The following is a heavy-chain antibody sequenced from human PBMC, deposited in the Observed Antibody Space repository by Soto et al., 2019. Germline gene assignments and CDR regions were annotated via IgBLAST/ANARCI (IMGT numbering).Heavy chain of an antibody. CDR3: AGGGAGTRCAFDI. CDR2: INRSGGST. CDR1: GYNFTNYY. V-gene: IGHV1-46*01. J-gene: IGHJ3*02. Sequence: QVQLVQSETEVKKPGASVKVSCKASGYNFTNYYTHWVRQAPGQGLEWMGIINRSGGSTKYAQKFQGRVTMTRDTSTITVYMELSSLRSEYTAGYYCAGGGAGTRCAFDILGHGTLVTVSS. D-gene: IGHD3-16*01.